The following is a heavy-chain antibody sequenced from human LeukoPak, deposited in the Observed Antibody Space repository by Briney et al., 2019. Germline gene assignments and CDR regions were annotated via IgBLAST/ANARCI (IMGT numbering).Heavy chain of an antibody. Sequence: PSETLSLTCTVSGGSISSGGYYWSWIRQHPGKGLEWIGYIYYSGSTYYNPFLKSRVTISVDTSKNQFSLKLSSVTAADTAVYYCARVGDYGEVDYWGQGTLVTVSS. CDR1: GGSISSGGYY. CDR3: ARVGDYGEVDY. V-gene: IGHV4-31*03. J-gene: IGHJ4*02. CDR2: IYYSGST. D-gene: IGHD4-17*01.